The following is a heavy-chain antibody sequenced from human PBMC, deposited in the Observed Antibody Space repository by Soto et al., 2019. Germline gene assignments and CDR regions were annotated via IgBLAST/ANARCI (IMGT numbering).Heavy chain of an antibody. V-gene: IGHV4-4*07. D-gene: IGHD3-22*01. CDR1: GGSISSYY. CDR3: AREGSDYYYDSSGYYY. Sequence: PSESLSLTCTVSGGSISSYYWSWIRQPAGKGLEWIGRIYTSGSTNYNPSLKSRVTMSVDTSKNQFSLKLSSVTAADTAVYYCAREGSDYYYDSSGYYYWGQGTPLTVSS. CDR2: IYTSGST. J-gene: IGHJ4*02.